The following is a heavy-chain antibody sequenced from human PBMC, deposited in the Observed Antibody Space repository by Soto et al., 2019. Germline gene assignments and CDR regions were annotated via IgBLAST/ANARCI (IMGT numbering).Heavy chain of an antibody. CDR3: ARRGYSDYEMLGAFDI. CDR2: ISSSGSTI. V-gene: IGHV3-11*01. D-gene: IGHD5-12*01. Sequence: GGSLRLSCAASGFTFSDYYMSWIRQAPGKGLEWVSYISSSGSTIYYADSVKGRFTISRDNAKNSLYLQMNSLRAEDTAVYYCARRGYSDYEMLGAFDIWGQGTMVTVSS. J-gene: IGHJ3*02. CDR1: GFTFSDYY.